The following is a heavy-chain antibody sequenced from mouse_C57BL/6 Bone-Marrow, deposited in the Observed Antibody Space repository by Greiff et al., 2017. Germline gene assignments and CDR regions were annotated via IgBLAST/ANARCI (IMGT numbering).Heavy chain of an antibody. D-gene: IGHD1-1*01. V-gene: IGHV1-72*01. CDR2: IDPNSGGT. J-gene: IGHJ1*03. CDR1: GYTFTSYW. Sequence: QVQLQQPGAELVKPGASVKLSCKASGYTFTSYWMHWVKQRPGRGLEWIGRIDPNSGGTKYNEKFKSKATLTVDKPSSTAYMQLSSLTSEDSAVYYCARERRLLYYCSSLWYFDVWGTGTTVTVSS. CDR3: ARERRLLYYCSSLWYFDV.